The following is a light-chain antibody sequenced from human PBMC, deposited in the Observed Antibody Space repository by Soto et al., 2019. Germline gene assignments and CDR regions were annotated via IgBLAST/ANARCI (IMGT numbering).Light chain of an antibody. V-gene: IGKV3-11*01. CDR3: HQRSNWPVT. CDR2: GAS. Sequence: EIVLTQSPATLSSSPGERATLSCRASQSVSSSLAWYQQKPGQAPRLLIYGASNRAGGIPARFSGSGSGTDFTLTISSLEPEDFAVYYCHQRSNWPVTFGQGTRLEIK. CDR1: QSVSSS. J-gene: IGKJ5*01.